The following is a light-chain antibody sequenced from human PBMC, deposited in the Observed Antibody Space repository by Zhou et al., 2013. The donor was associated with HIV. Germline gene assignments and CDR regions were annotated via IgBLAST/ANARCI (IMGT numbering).Light chain of an antibody. CDR1: ESVPDW. J-gene: IGKJ3*01. V-gene: IGKV1-NL1*01. Sequence: DIQMTQSPSTLSASVGDSVTITCRASESVPDWLAWYQQRPGKAPKLLLYAASRLESGVPSRFSGRGSGTDYTLTISSLQPEDSASYYCQQHYTTPLTFGPGTIVDIK. CDR3: QQHYTTPLT. CDR2: AAS.